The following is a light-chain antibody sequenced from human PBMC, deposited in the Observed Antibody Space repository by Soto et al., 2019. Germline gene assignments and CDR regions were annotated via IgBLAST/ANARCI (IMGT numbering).Light chain of an antibody. CDR1: HTIITY. V-gene: IGKV1-39*01. CDR3: QQARSLPIT. J-gene: IGKJ5*01. CDR2: AAS. Sequence: DVQVTRSPCSLSASVGDEVTITCRASHTIITYLNWYQLKPGKPPRLLIYAASSLQSGVPSRFSGSGSGNDFTLTINSLQPEDFATYSCQQARSLPITFGQGTRLE.